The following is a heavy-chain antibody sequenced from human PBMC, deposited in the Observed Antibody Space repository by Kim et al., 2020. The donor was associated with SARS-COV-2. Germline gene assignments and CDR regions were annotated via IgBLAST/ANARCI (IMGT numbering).Heavy chain of an antibody. D-gene: IGHD2-15*01. J-gene: IGHJ4*02. CDR3: QVVVPEGIF. V-gene: IGHV3-30*03. CDR2: ISWDGRET. CDR1: GFTFDNHG. Sequence: GGSLRLSCAASGFTFDNHGIHWIRQTPDKGLEWMTTISWDGRETFYADSVKGRFTVSRDNSKSTLFLQMNSLTGDDTAVYYCQVVVPEGIFWGQGALVTVS.